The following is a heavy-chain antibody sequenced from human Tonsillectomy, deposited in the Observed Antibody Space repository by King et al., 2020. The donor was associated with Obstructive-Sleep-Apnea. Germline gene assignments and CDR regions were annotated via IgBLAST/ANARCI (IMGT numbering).Heavy chain of an antibody. D-gene: IGHD3-22*01. V-gene: IGHV3-48*03. CDR2: ISSGGTTI. Sequence: VQLVESGGGLVQPGGSLRLSCAASGFTFSSYSLHWVRQAPGKGLEWLSYISSGGTTIYYADSVQGRFTISRDNAKNSLSLQINSLSAEDTAVYFGAREGDYYDSSGYAPIFDYWGQGTLVTVSS. CDR1: GFTFSSYS. J-gene: IGHJ4*02. CDR3: AREGDYYDSSGYAPIFDY.